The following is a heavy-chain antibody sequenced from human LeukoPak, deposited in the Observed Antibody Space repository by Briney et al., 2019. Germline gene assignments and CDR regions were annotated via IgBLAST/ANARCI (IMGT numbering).Heavy chain of an antibody. CDR2: PYSDGNT. V-gene: IGHV3-53*01. CDR3: ARGVEPLAANTLAY. D-gene: IGHD1-14*01. J-gene: IGHJ4*02. CDR1: GFTVITND. Sequence: PGGSLRLSCAASGFTVITNDMTWVRQAPGKGLEWVSVPYSDGNTKYADSVQGRFTISRDNSKNTLYLEMNSLSPDDTAVHYCARGVEPLAANTLAYWGQGTLVTVSS.